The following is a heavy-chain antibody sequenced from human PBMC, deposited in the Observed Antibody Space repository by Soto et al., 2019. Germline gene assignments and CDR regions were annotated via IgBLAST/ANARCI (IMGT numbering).Heavy chain of an antibody. CDR1: GGSISSGGYY. Sequence: SETLSLTCTVSGGSISSGGYYWSWIRQHPGKGLEWIGYIYYSGSTYYNPSLKSRVTISVDTSKNQFSLKLSSVTAADTAVYYCARGLWFGELLPRGWFDPWGQGTLVTVSS. CDR2: IYYSGST. CDR3: ARGLWFGELLPRGWFDP. V-gene: IGHV4-31*03. J-gene: IGHJ5*02. D-gene: IGHD3-10*01.